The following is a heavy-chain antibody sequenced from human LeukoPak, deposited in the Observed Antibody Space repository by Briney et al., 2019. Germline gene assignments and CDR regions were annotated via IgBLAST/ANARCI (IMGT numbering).Heavy chain of an antibody. D-gene: IGHD3-10*01. J-gene: IGHJ4*02. CDR2: INPSGGST. CDR3: AGEGPYGQPFFDY. Sequence: ASVKVSCKASGYTFTSYYMHWVRQAPGQGLEWMGIINPSGGSTSYAQKFQGRVTMTTDESTSTAYMELSSLRSEDTAVYYCAGEGPYGQPFFDYWGQGTLVTVSS. V-gene: IGHV1-46*01. CDR1: GYTFTSYY.